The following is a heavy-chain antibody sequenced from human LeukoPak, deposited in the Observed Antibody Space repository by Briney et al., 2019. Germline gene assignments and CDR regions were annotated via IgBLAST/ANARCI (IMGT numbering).Heavy chain of an antibody. Sequence: GASLQISCKCSGYSFTNYWIGWVRQLPGKGLEWMGIIYPRDSDTRYSPSFQGQVTISADKSIDTAYLQWSSLKASDTAIYYCARTQDRIAARSWGQGTLVTVSS. CDR3: ARTQDRIAARS. D-gene: IGHD6-13*01. J-gene: IGHJ4*02. CDR1: GYSFTNYW. CDR2: IYPRDSDT. V-gene: IGHV5-51*01.